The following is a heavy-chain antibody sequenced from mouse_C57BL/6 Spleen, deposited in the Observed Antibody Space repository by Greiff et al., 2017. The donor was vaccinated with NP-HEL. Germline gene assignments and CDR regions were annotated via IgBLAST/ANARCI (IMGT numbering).Heavy chain of an antibody. Sequence: EVKLMESGGGLVKPGGSLKLSCAASGFTFSSYTMSWVRQTPEKRLEWVATISGGGGNTYYPDSVKGRFTISRDNAKNTLYLQMSSLRSEDTALYYCARQDYSNYYFDYWGQGTTLTVSS. D-gene: IGHD2-5*01. CDR2: ISGGGGNT. CDR3: ARQDYSNYYFDY. CDR1: GFTFSSYT. J-gene: IGHJ2*01. V-gene: IGHV5-9*01.